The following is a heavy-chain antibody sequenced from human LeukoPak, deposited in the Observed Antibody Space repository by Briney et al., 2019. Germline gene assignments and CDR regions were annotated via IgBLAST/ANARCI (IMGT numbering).Heavy chain of an antibody. V-gene: IGHV1-24*01. CDR1: GYTLTELS. CDR2: FDPEDGET. D-gene: IGHD3-22*01. CDR3: ATDFLYYDSSGYTNWFDP. Sequence: ASVKVSCKVPGYTLTELSMHWVRQAPGKGLEWMGGFDPEDGETIYAQKFQGRVTMTEDTSTDTAYMELSSLRSEDTAVYYCATDFLYYDSSGYTNWFDPWGQGTLVTVSS. J-gene: IGHJ5*02.